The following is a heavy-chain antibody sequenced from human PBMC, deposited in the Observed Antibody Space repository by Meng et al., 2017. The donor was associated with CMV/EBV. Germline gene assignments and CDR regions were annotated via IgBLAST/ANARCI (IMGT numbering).Heavy chain of an antibody. CDR3: ARGDYDFWSGYYSWYYYGMDV. J-gene: IGHJ6*02. D-gene: IGHD3-3*01. CDR1: GGTFSSYA. V-gene: IGHV1-8*02. Sequence: ASVKVSCKASGGTFSSYAINWVRQATGQGLEWMGWMNPNSGNTGYAQKFQGRVTMTRNTSISTAYMELSSLRSEDTAVYYCARGDYDFWSGYYSWYYYGMDVWGQGTTVTVSS. CDR2: MNPNSGNT.